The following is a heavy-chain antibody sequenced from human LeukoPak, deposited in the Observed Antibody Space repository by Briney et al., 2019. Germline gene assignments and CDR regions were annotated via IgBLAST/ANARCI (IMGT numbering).Heavy chain of an antibody. D-gene: IGHD3-22*01. CDR1: AGSISNYY. CDR2: IYYSGST. CDR3: ARLHSSGYDFDY. V-gene: IGHV4-59*12. Sequence: SETLSLTCTVSAGSISNYYWSWIRQPPGKGLEWIGSIYYSGSTYYNPSLKSRVTISVDTSKNQFSLKLSSVTAADTAVYYRARLHSSGYDFDYWGQGTLVTVSS. J-gene: IGHJ4*02.